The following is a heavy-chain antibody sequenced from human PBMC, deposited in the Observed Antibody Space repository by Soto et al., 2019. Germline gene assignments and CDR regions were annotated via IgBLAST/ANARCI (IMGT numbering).Heavy chain of an antibody. V-gene: IGHV4-4*07. CDR1: GGSISSYH. D-gene: IGHD1-7*01. J-gene: IGHJ5*02. CDR3: GREGGETWDYEAS. Sequence: QVQLQESGPGLVRPSETLSLTCTVSGGSISSYHWSWIRQPAGKGLEWIGRLNNSGNTHYNPSLKSRVTVSVDTSRNQFFLTLRSVSAADSAVYHCGREGGETWDYEASWGQGTPVTVSS. CDR2: LNNSGNT.